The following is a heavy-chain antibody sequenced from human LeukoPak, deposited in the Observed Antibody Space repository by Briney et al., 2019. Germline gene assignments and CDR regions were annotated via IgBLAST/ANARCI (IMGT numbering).Heavy chain of an antibody. J-gene: IGHJ4*02. V-gene: IGHV3-74*01. CDR3: ARGWWFDY. CDR2: IKRDGSST. CDR1: GFTFSRYW. D-gene: IGHD2-15*01. Sequence: GGSLRLSCAASGFTFSRYWMEWVRHALGEGLVCVSRIKRDGSSTSYADSVKGRFTISRDNDKNTLYPQMNSLRAEDTAVYYCARGWWFDYWGQGTLVTVSS.